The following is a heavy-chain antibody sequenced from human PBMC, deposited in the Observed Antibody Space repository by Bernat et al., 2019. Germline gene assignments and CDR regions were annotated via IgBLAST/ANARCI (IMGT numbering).Heavy chain of an antibody. Sequence: QLQVQESGPGLVKPSETLSLTCTVSGGSMSSTSYYWGWIRQPPGKGLDWIGSISYTGSPYYNPSLESRVIISVDTSKKRFSLDLTSVTAADTAVYYCARLPFTGDRGRGTFDIWGRGTMVTVSS. D-gene: IGHD7-27*01. J-gene: IGHJ3*02. V-gene: IGHV4-39*01. CDR2: ISYTGSP. CDR3: ARLPFTGDRGRGTFDI. CDR1: GGSMSSTSYY.